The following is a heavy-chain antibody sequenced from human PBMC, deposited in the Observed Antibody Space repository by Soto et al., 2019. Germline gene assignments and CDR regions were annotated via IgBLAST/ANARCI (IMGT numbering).Heavy chain of an antibody. CDR2: ISSSGSTI. CDR1: GFTFSSYE. V-gene: IGHV3-48*03. CDR3: ARESVYGAPSAFDI. Sequence: GGSLRLSCAASGFTFSSYEMNWVRQAPGKGLEWVSYISSSGSTIYYADSVKGRFTISRDNAKNSLYLQMNSLRAEDTAVYYCARESVYGAPSAFDIWGQGTMVTVSS. D-gene: IGHD4-17*01. J-gene: IGHJ3*02.